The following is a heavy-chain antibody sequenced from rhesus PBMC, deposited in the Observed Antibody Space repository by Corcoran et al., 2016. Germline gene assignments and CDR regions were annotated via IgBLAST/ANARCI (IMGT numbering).Heavy chain of an antibody. J-gene: IGHJ3*01. CDR2: INSGGGST. CDR1: GFTFRSYW. Sequence: EVQLVESGGGLAKPGGSLRLSCAASGFTFRSYWLNWVRQAPGQGLEWVSVINSGGGSTYYADSVKGRFTIARDNSKNTLSLQMNSLRAEDTAVYYCAKTGYYGSGYPAFDFWGQGLRVTVSS. D-gene: IGHD3-28*01. CDR3: AKTGYYGSGYPAFDF. V-gene: IGHV3S25*01.